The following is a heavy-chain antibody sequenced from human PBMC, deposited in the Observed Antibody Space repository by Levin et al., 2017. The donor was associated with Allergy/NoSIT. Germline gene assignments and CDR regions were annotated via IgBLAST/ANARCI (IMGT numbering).Heavy chain of an antibody. V-gene: IGHV6-1*01. CDR3: ARAFCGGDCYSDGYFDR. D-gene: IGHD2-21*02. CDR1: GDSVSSTSAA. CDR2: TYHRSEWYY. J-gene: IGHJ2*01. Sequence: SQTLSLPCVISGDSVSSTSAAWNWIRQSPLRGLEWLGRTYHRSEWYYDYALSVKDRITINPDTSTNQFSLQLNSVTPEDTAVYYCARAFCGGDCYSDGYFDRWGRGTLVTVSS.